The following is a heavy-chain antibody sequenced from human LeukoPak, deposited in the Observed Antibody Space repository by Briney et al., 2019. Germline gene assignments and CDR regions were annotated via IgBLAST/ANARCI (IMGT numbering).Heavy chain of an antibody. D-gene: IGHD3-10*01. CDR3: ARASYYYQNWFYP. V-gene: IGHV3-74*01. CDR2: INTDGSST. J-gene: IGHJ5*02. Sequence: PGGSLRLSCAASGFTFSGYWMHWVRQAPGKGLVWVSRINTDGSSTTYADSVKGRLTISRDNAKNTLYLQMNSLRAEDTAVYYCARASYYYQNWFYPWGQGTLVTVSS. CDR1: GFTFSGYW.